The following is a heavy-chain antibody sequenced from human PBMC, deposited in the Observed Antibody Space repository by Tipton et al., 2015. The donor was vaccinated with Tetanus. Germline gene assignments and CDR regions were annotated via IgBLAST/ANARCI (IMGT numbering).Heavy chain of an antibody. CDR1: GGSISSYY. J-gene: IGHJ4*02. D-gene: IGHD2-2*01. CDR3: ARDNSVPAALDY. Sequence: TLSLTCTVSGGSISSYYWSWIRQPAGKGLEWIGRIYTSGSTNYNPSLKSRVTISVDTSKNQFSLKLSSVTAADTAVYYCARDNSVPAALDYWGQGTLVTVSS. CDR2: IYTSGST. V-gene: IGHV4-4*07.